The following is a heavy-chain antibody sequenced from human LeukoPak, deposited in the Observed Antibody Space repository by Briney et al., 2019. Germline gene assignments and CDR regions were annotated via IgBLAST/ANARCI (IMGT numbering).Heavy chain of an antibody. D-gene: IGHD5-18*01. CDR2: IKQDGSEK. J-gene: IGHJ4*02. Sequence: GGSLRLSCAASGFTFSSYWMSWVRQAPGKGLEWVANIKQDGSEKYYVDSVKGRFTISRDNAKNSLYLQMNSLRAEDTAVYYCERVHRYSYGALDYWRQGTLVTVSS. CDR1: GFTFSSYW. V-gene: IGHV3-7*01. CDR3: ERVHRYSYGALDY.